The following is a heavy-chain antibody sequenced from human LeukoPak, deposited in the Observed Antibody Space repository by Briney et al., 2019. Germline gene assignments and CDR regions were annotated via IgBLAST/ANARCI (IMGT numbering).Heavy chain of an antibody. CDR3: AAAAGTY. CDR1: GFIFTNYF. V-gene: IGHV3-9*01. CDR2: ISWNSGRR. Sequence: GGSLRLSCAASGFIFTNYFMSWVRQAPGKGLEWVSGISWNSGRRGYADSVKGRFTISRDNAKNSLYLQMTSLRAEDTALYYCAAAAGTYWGQGTLVTVSS. D-gene: IGHD6-13*01. J-gene: IGHJ4*02.